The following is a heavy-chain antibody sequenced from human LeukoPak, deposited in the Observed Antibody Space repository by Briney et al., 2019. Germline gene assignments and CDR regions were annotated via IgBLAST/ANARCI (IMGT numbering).Heavy chain of an antibody. J-gene: IGHJ4*02. CDR2: IYYSGST. V-gene: IGHV4-59*01. CDR1: GGSISSYY. CDR3: ARGRSYFDY. Sequence: KASETLSLTCTVSGGSISSYYWSWIRQPPGKGLEWIGYIYYSGSTNYNPSLKSRVTISVDTSKNQFSLKPSSVTAADTAVYYCARGRSYFDYWGQGTLVTVSS.